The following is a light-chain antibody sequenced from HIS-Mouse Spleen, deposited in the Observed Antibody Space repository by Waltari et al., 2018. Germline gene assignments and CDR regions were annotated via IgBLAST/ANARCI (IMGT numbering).Light chain of an antibody. J-gene: IGLJ3*02. CDR2: RNN. CDR1: SSNIGSNY. V-gene: IGLV1-47*01. Sequence: QSVLTQPPSASGTPGQRVTISCSGSSSNIGSNYVYWYQQLPGTAPKLLIYRNNQRPSGVPDRFSCSKSGTSASLAIGGLRSEDEADYYCAAWDDSLSGPVFGGGTKLTVL. CDR3: AAWDDSLSGPV.